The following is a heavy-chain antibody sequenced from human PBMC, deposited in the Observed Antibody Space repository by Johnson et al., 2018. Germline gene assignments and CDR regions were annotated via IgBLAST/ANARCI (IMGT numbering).Heavy chain of an antibody. CDR1: GGTFSNHG. CDR2: IIPLFGTS. V-gene: IGHV1-69*01. D-gene: IGHD2-21*02. CDR3: ARDLVTAQAYYGLDV. Sequence: QVQLVESGAEVKKPGSSVKVSCKASGGTFSNHGISWVRQAPGQGLEWMGGIIPLFGTSHYAQTFQGRVRITADESTSTAYLDLRNLRSEDTAVYYCARDLVTAQAYYGLDVWGQGTTVTVSS. J-gene: IGHJ6*02.